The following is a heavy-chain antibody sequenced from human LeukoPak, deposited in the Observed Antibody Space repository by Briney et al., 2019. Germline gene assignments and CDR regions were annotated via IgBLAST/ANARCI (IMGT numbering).Heavy chain of an antibody. Sequence: PSETLSLTCTVSGGSISSYYWSWIRQPPGKGLEWIGYIYYSGSTIYYSGSTAYNPSLKSRVTISVDTSKSQFSLKLSSVTAADTAVYYCARHAPSDTTGWYYFDYWGQGTLVTVSS. D-gene: IGHD6-19*01. CDR2: IYYSGSTIYYSGST. CDR1: GGSISSYY. J-gene: IGHJ4*02. V-gene: IGHV4-59*08. CDR3: ARHAPSDTTGWYYFDY.